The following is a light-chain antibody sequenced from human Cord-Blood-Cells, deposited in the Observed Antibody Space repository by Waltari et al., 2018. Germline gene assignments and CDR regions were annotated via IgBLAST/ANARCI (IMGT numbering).Light chain of an antibody. CDR1: QRVSSY. CDR3: QQHSNSPYT. Sequence: EFVFTQSPSTLSLSHGVRAPLSCMASQRVSSYLAWYQQKPGQAPRLLIYEASNRATGIPARFSGSGSGTDFTLTISSLEPEDFAVYYCQQHSNSPYTFGQGTKLEIK. CDR2: EAS. V-gene: IGKV3-11*01. J-gene: IGKJ2*01.